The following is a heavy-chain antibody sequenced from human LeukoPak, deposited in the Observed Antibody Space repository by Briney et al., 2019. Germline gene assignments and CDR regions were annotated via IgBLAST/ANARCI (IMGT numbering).Heavy chain of an antibody. J-gene: IGHJ4*02. CDR1: GFTFDDYA. CDR2: ISGDGGST. V-gene: IGHV3-43*02. D-gene: IGHD6-19*01. Sequence: GGSLRLSCAASGFTFDDYAMHWVRQAPGKGLEWVSLISGDGGSTYYADSVKGRLTISRDNSKNSLYLQMNSLRTEDTALYYCAKEAGYSSGWQYYFDYWGQGTLVTVSS. CDR3: AKEAGYSSGWQYYFDY.